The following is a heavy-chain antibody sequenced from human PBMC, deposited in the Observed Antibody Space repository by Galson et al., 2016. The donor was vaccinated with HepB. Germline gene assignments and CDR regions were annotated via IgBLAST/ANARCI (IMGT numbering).Heavy chain of an antibody. Sequence: SLRLSCAVSGFTLSSSAMSWVRQAPGKGLEWVSAIGAYDEGTYYGDSARGRFTISRDNSKNTLYLQMNSLRAEDTAIYYCATGGDYDNWGQGTLVTVSS. CDR3: ATGGDYDN. CDR2: IGAYDEGT. CDR1: GFTLSSSA. V-gene: IGHV3-23*01. J-gene: IGHJ4*02. D-gene: IGHD4-11*01.